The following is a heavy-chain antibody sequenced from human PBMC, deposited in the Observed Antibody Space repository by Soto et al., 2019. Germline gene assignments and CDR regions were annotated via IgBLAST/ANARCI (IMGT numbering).Heavy chain of an antibody. Sequence: SVKVSCKASGGTFSSYAISWVRQAPGQGLEWMGGIIPIFGTANYAQKFQGRVTITADESTSTAYMELSSLRSEDTAVYYCARDLRRYDIMTGYYKNGRDYWGQGTLVTVSS. CDR2: IIPIFGTA. CDR1: GGTFSSYA. J-gene: IGHJ4*02. V-gene: IGHV1-69*13. CDR3: ARDLRRYDIMTGYYKNGRDY. D-gene: IGHD3-9*01.